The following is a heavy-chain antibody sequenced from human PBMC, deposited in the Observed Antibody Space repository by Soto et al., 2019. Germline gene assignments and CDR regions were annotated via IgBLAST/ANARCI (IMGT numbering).Heavy chain of an antibody. J-gene: IGHJ6*02. V-gene: IGHV3-30*18. D-gene: IGHD3-10*01. CDR2: ISYDGYLK. CDR1: GFTFSTYG. CDR3: AKDFKVSGSHYGTLNYYYVMDV. Sequence: GGSLRLSCAASGFTFSTYGMQWVRKAPGKGLEWVAVISYDGYLKYYVDAVKGRFTVARDNSKNTLFLEMNSLRVEDTAVYFCAKDFKVSGSHYGTLNYYYVMDVWGQGTTVIVSS.